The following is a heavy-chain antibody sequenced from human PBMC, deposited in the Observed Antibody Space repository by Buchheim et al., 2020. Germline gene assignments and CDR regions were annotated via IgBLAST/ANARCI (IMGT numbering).Heavy chain of an antibody. CDR2: ISYDGSNT. D-gene: IGHD1-20*01. V-gene: IGHV3-30*04. J-gene: IGHJ4*02. CDR3: ARNNWNDY. CDR1: GFNFSNYA. Sequence: QVQLVDSGGGVVQPGRSLRLSCAASGFNFSNYAMNWVRQAPGKGLEWVAIISYDGSNTYYADSLKGRFSIYSDNSKNTLYLQMNSLRTEDTAVYYCARNNWNDYWGQGTL.